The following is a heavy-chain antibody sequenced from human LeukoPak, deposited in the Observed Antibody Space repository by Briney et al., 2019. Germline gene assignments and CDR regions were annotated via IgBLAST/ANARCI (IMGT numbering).Heavy chain of an antibody. CDR2: MLHDGGIE. Sequence: TGGSLRLSCAASGFTFSSYWISWVRQAPGKGLEWVAVMLHDGGIEKYADSVKGRFTISRDNSKKTLYLQLNSLRSDDAAVYYCARAEIIHSITHMDVWGQGTTVTVSS. CDR1: GFTFSSYW. CDR3: ARAEIIHSITHMDV. D-gene: IGHD2/OR15-2a*01. J-gene: IGHJ6*02. V-gene: IGHV3-30*03.